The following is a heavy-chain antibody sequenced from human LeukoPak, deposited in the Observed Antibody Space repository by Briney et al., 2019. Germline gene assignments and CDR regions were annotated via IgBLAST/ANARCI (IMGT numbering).Heavy chain of an antibody. CDR3: AKDVSFLAGGYYFDY. CDR1: GFTFSSYG. V-gene: IGHV3-30*18. J-gene: IGHJ4*02. Sequence: GGSLRLSCAASGFTFSSYGMHWVRQAPGKGLEWVAVISYDGSNKYYADSVKGRFTISRDNSKNTLYLQMNSLRAEDTAVYYCAKDVSFLAGGYYFDYWGQGTLVTVSS. CDR2: ISYDGSNK. D-gene: IGHD3-3*02.